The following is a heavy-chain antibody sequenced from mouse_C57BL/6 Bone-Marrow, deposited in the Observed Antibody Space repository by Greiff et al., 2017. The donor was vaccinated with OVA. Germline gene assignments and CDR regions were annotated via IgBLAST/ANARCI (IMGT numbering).Heavy chain of an antibody. CDR1: GFTFSDYG. CDR2: ISSGSSTI. D-gene: IGHD2-5*01. V-gene: IGHV5-17*01. Sequence: VQLKQSGGGLVKPGGSLKLSCAASGFTFSDYGMHWVRQAPEKGLEWVAYISSGSSTIYYADTVKGRFTISRDNAKNTLFLQMTSLRSEDTAMYYCAIYSNYVDYWGQGTTLTVSS. J-gene: IGHJ2*01. CDR3: AIYSNYVDY.